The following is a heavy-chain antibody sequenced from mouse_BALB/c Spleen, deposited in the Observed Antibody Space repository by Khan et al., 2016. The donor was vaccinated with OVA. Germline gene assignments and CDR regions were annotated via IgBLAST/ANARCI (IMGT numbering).Heavy chain of an antibody. D-gene: IGHD2-3*01. V-gene: IGHV2-9*02. CDR3: ARFYDPYYAMDY. CDR1: GFSLTNYG. Sequence: QVQLKESGPGLVAPSQSLSITCTVSGFSLTNYGVNWVRQPPGKGLEWLGVVWADGSTNYNSALRSRLSISKDNSKSQVFLKMNSLQTDDTAMYFCARFYDPYYAMDYWGQGTSVTVSS. CDR2: VWADGST. J-gene: IGHJ4*01.